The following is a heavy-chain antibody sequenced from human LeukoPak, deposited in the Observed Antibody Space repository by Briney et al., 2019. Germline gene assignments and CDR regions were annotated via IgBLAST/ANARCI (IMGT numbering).Heavy chain of an antibody. CDR3: TRHPYDSSGYTFDY. D-gene: IGHD3-22*01. CDR2: IRYDGSNK. V-gene: IGHV3-30*02. CDR1: GFTFSSYG. Sequence: AGGSLRLSCAASGFTFSSYGMHWVRQAPGKGLEWVAFIRYDGSNKYYADSVKGRFTISRDDSKNTAYLQMNSLKTEDTAVYYCTRHPYDSSGYTFDYWGQGTLVTVSS. J-gene: IGHJ4*02.